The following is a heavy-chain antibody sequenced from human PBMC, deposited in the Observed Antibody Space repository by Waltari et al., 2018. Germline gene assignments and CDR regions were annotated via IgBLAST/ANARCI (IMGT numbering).Heavy chain of an antibody. CDR3: ARDRGTGKGAFDI. CDR1: GFTVSSNY. Sequence: EVQLVESGGGLVQPGGSLRLSCAASGFTVSSNYMSWVRQAPGKGRECVSVIYSGGSTYYADSVKGRFTISRDNSKNTLYLQMNSLRAEDTAVYYCARDRGTGKGAFDIWGQGTMVTVSS. D-gene: IGHD1-1*01. V-gene: IGHV3-66*02. J-gene: IGHJ3*02. CDR2: IYSGGST.